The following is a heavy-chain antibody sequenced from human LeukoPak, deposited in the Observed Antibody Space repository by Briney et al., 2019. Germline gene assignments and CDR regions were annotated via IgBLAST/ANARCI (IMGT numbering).Heavy chain of an antibody. J-gene: IGHJ3*02. V-gene: IGHV3-23*01. CDR3: ARDPNGDYIGTFDM. CDR1: EFTFSSYG. D-gene: IGHD4-17*01. CDR2: ISGSGGST. Sequence: GGSLRLSCAASEFTFSSYGMSWVRQAPGKGLEWVSSISGSGGSTQYADSVQGWFAISRDNSKSTLYLQMNSLRVEDTAMYFCARDPNGDYIGTFDMWGRGTMVSVSS.